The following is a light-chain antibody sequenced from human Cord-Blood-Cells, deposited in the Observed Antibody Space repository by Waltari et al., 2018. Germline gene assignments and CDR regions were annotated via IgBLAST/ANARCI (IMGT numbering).Light chain of an antibody. CDR1: QSVSSN. Sequence: EIVMTQSPATLSVSPGERATLSCRASQSVSSNSAWYQQKPGQAPRLLIYGASTRATGIPARFSGSGSRTEFTLTISSLQSEDFAVYYCQQYNNWPPWTFGQGTKVEIK. CDR2: GAS. J-gene: IGKJ1*01. CDR3: QQYNNWPPWT. V-gene: IGKV3-15*01.